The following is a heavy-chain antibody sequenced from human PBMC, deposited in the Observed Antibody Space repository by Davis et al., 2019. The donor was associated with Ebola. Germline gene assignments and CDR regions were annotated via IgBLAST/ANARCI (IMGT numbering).Heavy chain of an antibody. Sequence: SQTLSLTCSISGDSFSRNSAAWNWIRQSPSRGLEWLGRTYYRSKWYNDYAVSVKSRITINPDTSKNQFSLQLNSVTPEDTAVYYCAGSGSYGNNWFDPWGQGTLVTVSS. D-gene: IGHD3-10*01. CDR3: AGSGSYGNNWFDP. CDR2: TYYRSKWYN. V-gene: IGHV6-1*01. J-gene: IGHJ5*02. CDR1: GDSFSRNSAA.